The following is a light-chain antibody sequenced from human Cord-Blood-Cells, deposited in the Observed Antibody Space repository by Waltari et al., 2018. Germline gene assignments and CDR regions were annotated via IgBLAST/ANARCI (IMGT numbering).Light chain of an antibody. Sequence: QSALTQPRSVSGSPGQSVTISCTGTSSDVGGYNYVSWYQQHPGQAPKLMIYDVSKRPSGVPDRFSCSKSGNTASLTISGLQAEDEADYYCCSYAGSYTYVVVGGGTKLTVL. CDR1: SSDVGGYNY. J-gene: IGLJ2*01. CDR3: CSYAGSYTYVV. V-gene: IGLV2-11*01. CDR2: DVS.